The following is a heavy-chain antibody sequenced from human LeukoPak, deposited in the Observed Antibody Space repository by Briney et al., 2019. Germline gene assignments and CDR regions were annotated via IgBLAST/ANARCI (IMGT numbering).Heavy chain of an antibody. D-gene: IGHD6-6*01. J-gene: IGHJ4*02. CDR3: ALERPAVYSSSQTALDY. CDR2: INPSGGST. CDR1: GYTFTSYY. V-gene: IGHV1-46*01. Sequence: ASVKVSCKASGYTFTSYYMHWVRQAPGQGLEWMGIINPSGGSTSYAQKFQGRVTMTRDTSTSTVYMELSSLRSEDTAVCYCALERPAVYSSSQTALDYWGQGTLVTVSS.